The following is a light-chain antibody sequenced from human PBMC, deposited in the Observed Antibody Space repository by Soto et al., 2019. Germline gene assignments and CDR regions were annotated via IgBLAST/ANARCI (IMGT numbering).Light chain of an antibody. V-gene: IGKV3-11*01. CDR3: QQRSNWPST. CDR1: QSVSSY. J-gene: IGKJ5*01. CDR2: DAS. Sequence: EIVLTQSPATLSLSPGERATLSCRASQSVSSYLAWYHQKPGQAPRLLIYDASNRATGIPARFSGSGSGTDFTLTISSLEPEDFAVYYCQQRSNWPSTFGQGTRLEIK.